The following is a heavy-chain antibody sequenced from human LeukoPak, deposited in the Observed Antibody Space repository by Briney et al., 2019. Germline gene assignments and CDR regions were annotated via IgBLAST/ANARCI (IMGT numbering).Heavy chain of an antibody. D-gene: IGHD3-10*01. CDR2: IYYSGST. Sequence: PSETLSLTCTVSGGSISSSGYYWGWIRQPPGKGLEWIGSIYYSGSTYYNPSLKSRVTISVDTSKNQFSLKLSSVTAADTAVYYCARHLNPGRRLLWFGDYYYYYGMDVWGQGTTVTVSS. V-gene: IGHV4-39*01. CDR3: ARHLNPGRRLLWFGDYYYYYGMDV. J-gene: IGHJ6*02. CDR1: GGSISSSGYY.